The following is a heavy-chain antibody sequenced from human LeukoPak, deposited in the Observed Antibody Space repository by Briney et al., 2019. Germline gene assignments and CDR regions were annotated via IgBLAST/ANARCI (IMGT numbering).Heavy chain of an antibody. J-gene: IGHJ4*02. CDR3: ARDYNC. V-gene: IGHV3-11*01. CDR2: ISPSGTVI. D-gene: IGHD3-10*01. Sequence: SGVSLRLSCAASGFTVSSNYMSWVRQAPGKGLEWVSYISPSGTVIYYGDSVKGRFTISRDNAKKSLYLQMNSLRAEDTAVYYCARDYNCWGQGTLVTVSS. CDR1: GFTVSSNY.